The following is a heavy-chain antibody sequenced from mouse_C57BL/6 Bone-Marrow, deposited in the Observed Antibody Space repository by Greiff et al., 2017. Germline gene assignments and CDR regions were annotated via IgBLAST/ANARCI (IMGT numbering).Heavy chain of an antibody. J-gene: IGHJ1*03. V-gene: IGHV1-59*01. CDR3: ARPKLYGSSYDWYFDV. CDR2: IDPSDSYT. CDR1: GYTFTSYW. Sequence: QVQLQQPGAELVRPGTSVKLSCKASGYTFTSYWMHWVKQRPGQGLEWIGVIDPSDSYTNYNQKFKGKATLTVDTSSSTAYMQLSSLTSKDSAVYYCARPKLYGSSYDWYFDVWGTGTTVTVSS. D-gene: IGHD1-1*01.